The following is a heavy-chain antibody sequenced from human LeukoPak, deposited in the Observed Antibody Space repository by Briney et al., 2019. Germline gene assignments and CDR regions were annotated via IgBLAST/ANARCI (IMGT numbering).Heavy chain of an antibody. J-gene: IGHJ4*02. Sequence: PSETLSLTCAGYGGSCSGYYWRWVRQRAGKGLEGIGRIYATGSTNYSPSLNLRVPMSVHTSKTQFSLKLSSVTAADTSVYYCARVFLDYINYYFDYWVQGTLVTVSS. CDR3: ARVFLDYINYYFDY. CDR1: GGSCSGYY. V-gene: IGHV4-59*10. D-gene: IGHD4-11*01. CDR2: IYATGST.